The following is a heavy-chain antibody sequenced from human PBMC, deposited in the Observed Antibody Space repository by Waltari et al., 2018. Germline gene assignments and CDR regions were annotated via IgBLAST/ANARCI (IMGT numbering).Heavy chain of an antibody. V-gene: IGHV3-23*01. CDR3: AKNDAYGTVWYGLVAY. D-gene: IGHD3-16*01. Sequence: VQLLESGGGLAQPGGSLRLSCAASGFTLSSCAMTWVRQAPGMGLEWVSSINGGGGSTNYADYVKGWFTISRDNSKNTLFLQMNSRTAEDTAVYYCAKNDAYGTVWYGLVAYWGQGALVTVSS. CDR1: GFTLSSCA. CDR2: INGGGGST. J-gene: IGHJ4*02.